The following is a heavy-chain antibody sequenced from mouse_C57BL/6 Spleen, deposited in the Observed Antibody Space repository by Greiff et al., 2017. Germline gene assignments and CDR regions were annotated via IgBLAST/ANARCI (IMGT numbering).Heavy chain of an antibody. CDR2: IHPNSGST. J-gene: IGHJ2*01. Sequence: VQLQQPGAELVKPGASVKLSCKASGYTFTSYWMHWVKQRPGQGLEWIGMIHPNSGSTNYNEKFKSKATLTVDKASSTAYMQLSSLTSEDSAVYYWEKWESYGSRRLDYWGQGTTLTVSS. CDR1: GYTFTSYW. V-gene: IGHV1-64*01. D-gene: IGHD1-1*01. CDR3: EKWESYGSRRLDY.